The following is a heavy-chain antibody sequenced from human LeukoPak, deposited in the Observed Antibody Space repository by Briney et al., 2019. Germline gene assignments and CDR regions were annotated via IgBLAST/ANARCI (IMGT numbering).Heavy chain of an antibody. CDR1: GFTFDDYA. CDR2: ISGSGDNT. J-gene: IGHJ4*02. Sequence: GGSLRLSCAASGFTFDDYAMHWARQAPGKGLEWVSGISGSGDNTYYADSVKGRFTISRDNSKNTLYVQVNSLGTEDTAAYYCAKGSYYDSSGSFYFDYWGQGTLVTVSS. V-gene: IGHV3-23*01. D-gene: IGHD3-22*01. CDR3: AKGSYYDSSGSFYFDY.